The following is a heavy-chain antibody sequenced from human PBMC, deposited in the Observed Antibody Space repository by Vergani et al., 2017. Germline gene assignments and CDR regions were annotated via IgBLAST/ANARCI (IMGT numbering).Heavy chain of an antibody. D-gene: IGHD3-10*01. J-gene: IGHJ4*02. Sequence: EVQLLESGGGLVQPGGSLRLTCAASEFTFSNYAMNWVRQAPGKGLEWVSGISGSGVSAYYTDSVKGRFTISRDNSKNILFLQLNNLRTEDTAIYYCAKQYFFSGNYLFDYWGQGTLVTVSS. CDR2: ISGSGVSA. CDR3: AKQYFFSGNYLFDY. V-gene: IGHV3-23*01. CDR1: EFTFSNYA.